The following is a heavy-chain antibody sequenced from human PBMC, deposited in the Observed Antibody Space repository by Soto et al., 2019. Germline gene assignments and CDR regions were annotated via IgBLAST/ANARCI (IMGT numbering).Heavy chain of an antibody. Sequence: ASVKVSCKASGYTFTSYGISWVRQAPGQGLEWMGWISAYNGNTNYAQKLQGRVTMTTDTSTSTAYMELRSLRSDDTAVYYCARYGSGTYYPTTFDCWGQGTLVTVSS. CDR2: ISAYNGNT. J-gene: IGHJ4*02. CDR1: GYTFTSYG. D-gene: IGHD3-10*01. CDR3: ARYGSGTYYPTTFDC. V-gene: IGHV1-18*01.